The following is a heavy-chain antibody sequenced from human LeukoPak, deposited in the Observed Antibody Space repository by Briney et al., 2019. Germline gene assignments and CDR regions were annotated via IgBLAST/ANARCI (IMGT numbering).Heavy chain of an antibody. CDR2: IWYDGSNK. V-gene: IGHV3-33*01. J-gene: IGHJ4*02. CDR3: AREGYYYDSSGYSNLVDY. CDR1: GLTFSSYG. Sequence: GGSLRLSCAASGLTFSSYGMHWVRQAPGKGLEWVAVIWYDGSNKYYADSVKGRFTISRDNSKNTLYLQMNSLRAEDTAVYYCAREGYYYDSSGYSNLVDYWGQGTLVTVSS. D-gene: IGHD3-22*01.